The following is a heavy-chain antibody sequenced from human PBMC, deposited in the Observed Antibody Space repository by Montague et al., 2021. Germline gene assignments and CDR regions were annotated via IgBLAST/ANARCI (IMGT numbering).Heavy chain of an antibody. V-gene: IGHV4-59*10. D-gene: IGHD2-21*01. CDR3: ARCYYLGNGDFFDY. J-gene: IGHJ4*02. CDR2: TT. Sequence: TTNYKPSLRSRVTMSVETFKNQFSLKVNSVTAADTAVYYCARCYYLGNGDFFDYWGQGTRVNGSS.